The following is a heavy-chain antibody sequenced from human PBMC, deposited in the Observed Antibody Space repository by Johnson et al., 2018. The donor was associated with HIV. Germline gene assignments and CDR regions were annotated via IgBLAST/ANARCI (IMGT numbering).Heavy chain of an antibody. V-gene: IGHV3-30*18. CDR2: ISYDGSNK. CDR1: GFTVSRNY. Sequence: QVQLVESGGGVVRPGGSLRLSCAASGFTVSRNYMSWVRQAPGKGLEWVAVISYDGSNKYYADSVKGRFTISRDNSKNTLYLQMNSLRTEDTAVYYCAKLIEYHEDGWDAFDLWGQGTMVTVSS. J-gene: IGHJ3*01. CDR3: AKLIEYHEDGWDAFDL. D-gene: IGHD2-2*01.